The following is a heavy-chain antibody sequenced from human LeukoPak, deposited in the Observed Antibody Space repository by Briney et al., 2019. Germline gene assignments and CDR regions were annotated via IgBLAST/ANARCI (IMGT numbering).Heavy chain of an antibody. D-gene: IGHD3-10*01. CDR1: GFTFSSYA. V-gene: IGHV3-23*01. CDR2: ISGSGGST. J-gene: IGHJ4*02. CDR3: AKGELRYYGSGSYVGDY. Sequence: PGGSLRLSCAASGFTFSSYAMSWVRQAPGKGLEWVSAISGSGGSTYYADSVKGRFTISRDNSKNTLYLQMNSLRAEDTAVYYCAKGELRYYGSGSYVGDYWGQGTLVTVSS.